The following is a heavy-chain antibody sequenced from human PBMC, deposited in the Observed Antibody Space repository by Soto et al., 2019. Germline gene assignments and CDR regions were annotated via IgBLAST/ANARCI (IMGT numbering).Heavy chain of an antibody. D-gene: IGHD6-19*01. CDR3: ARDRMTAVAGATSDYYYYYGMDV. CDR1: GGTFSSYS. J-gene: IGHJ6*02. V-gene: IGHV1-69*13. CDR2: IIPIFGTA. Sequence: SVKVSCKASGGTFSSYSISWVRQAPGQGLEWMGGIIPIFGTANYAQKFQGRVTITADESTSTAYMELSSLRSEDTAVYYCARDRMTAVAGATSDYYYYYGMDVWGQGTTVTVSS.